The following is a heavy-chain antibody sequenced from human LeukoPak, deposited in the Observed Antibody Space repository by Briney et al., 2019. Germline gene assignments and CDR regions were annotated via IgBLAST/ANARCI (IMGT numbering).Heavy chain of an antibody. CDR3: ARGRAAMVPLFDY. CDR1: GFTFSSYS. V-gene: IGHV3-21*01. D-gene: IGHD5-18*01. CDR2: ISSSSSYI. J-gene: IGHJ4*02. Sequence: PGGSLSLSCAASGFTFSSYSMNWVRQAPGKELEWVSSISSSSSYIYYADSVKGRFTISRDNAKNSLYLQMNSLRAEDTAVYYCARGRAAMVPLFDYWGQGTLVTVSS.